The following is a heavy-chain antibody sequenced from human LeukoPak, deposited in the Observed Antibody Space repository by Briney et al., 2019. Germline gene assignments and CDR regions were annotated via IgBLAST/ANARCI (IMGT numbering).Heavy chain of an antibody. D-gene: IGHD3-10*01. Sequence: PGGSLRLSCAASGFTFSSYGMHWVRQAPGKGLEWVAFIRYDGSNKYYADSVKGRFTISRDNSKNTLYLQMNSLRAEDTAVYYCAKVTPEVRGANDYWGQGTLVTVSS. J-gene: IGHJ4*02. CDR3: AKVTPEVRGANDY. V-gene: IGHV3-30*02. CDR1: GFTFSSYG. CDR2: IRYDGSNK.